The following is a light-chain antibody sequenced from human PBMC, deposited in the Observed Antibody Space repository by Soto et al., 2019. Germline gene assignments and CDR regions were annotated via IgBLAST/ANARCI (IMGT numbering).Light chain of an antibody. CDR2: DAS. CDR3: QQRSNWPPET. CDR1: QSVSSY. V-gene: IGKV3-11*01. Sequence: EIVLTQSPAPLSLSPGERATLSCRSSQSVSSYLAWYQHKPGQAPRLLIYDASNRATGIPARFSGSGSGTDFTLTISSLEPEDLAVYYCQQRSNWPPETFGQGTRLEI. J-gene: IGKJ5*01.